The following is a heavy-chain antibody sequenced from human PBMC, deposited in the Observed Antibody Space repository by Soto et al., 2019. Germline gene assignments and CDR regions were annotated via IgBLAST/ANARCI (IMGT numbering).Heavy chain of an antibody. V-gene: IGHV1-18*04. CDR2: VSGYNGNT. CDR3: ARDEGSHGFDS. J-gene: IGHJ4*02. Sequence: RASVKVSCKASGYTFTNYGISWVRQAPGQGLEWMGWVSGYNGNTNYAQKLRGRVTMTTDTSTSTAYMELRTLRSDDTAVYYCARDEGSHGFDSWGQGTLVKVSS. CDR1: GYTFTNYG. D-gene: IGHD6-19*01.